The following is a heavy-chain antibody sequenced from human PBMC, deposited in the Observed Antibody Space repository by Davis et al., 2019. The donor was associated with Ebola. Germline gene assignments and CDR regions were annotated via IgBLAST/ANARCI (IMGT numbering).Heavy chain of an antibody. CDR1: GFTFSDYW. Sequence: PGGSLRLSCEASGFTFSDYWMHWVRHTPRRGPEWVSRINPDGTNIAYADFVKGRFTISRDNTRKALYVQMNSLRAEDTAVYFCAKVATIRTMGPFDYWGLGTLVTVSS. CDR3: AKVATIRTMGPFDY. D-gene: IGHD5-12*01. CDR2: INPDGTNI. J-gene: IGHJ4*02. V-gene: IGHV3-74*03.